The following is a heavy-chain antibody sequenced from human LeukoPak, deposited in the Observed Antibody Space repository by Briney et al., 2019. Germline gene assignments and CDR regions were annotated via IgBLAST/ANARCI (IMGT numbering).Heavy chain of an antibody. J-gene: IGHJ5*02. D-gene: IGHD2-21*02. CDR1: GFTFSTYS. CDR2: ISSSGSTI. CDR3: ARDHRDCGGDCYDRPS. V-gene: IGHV3-48*02. Sequence: PGGSLRLSCAVSGFTFSTYSMSWVRQAPGKGLEWVSYISSSGSTIYYADSVKGRFTISRDNANNSLYLQMNSLRDEDTAVYYCARDHRDCGGDCYDRPSWGQGTLVTVSS.